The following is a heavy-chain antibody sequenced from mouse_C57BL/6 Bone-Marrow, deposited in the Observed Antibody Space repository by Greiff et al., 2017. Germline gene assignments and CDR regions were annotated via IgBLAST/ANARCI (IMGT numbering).Heavy chain of an antibody. D-gene: IGHD1-1*01. CDR3: ARRYYGGSWSMDY. CDR1: GYTFTSYW. Sequence: QVQLQQPGAELVMPGASVKLSCKASGYTFTSYWMHWVKQRPGQGLEWIGEIDPSDSYTNYNQKFKCKSTLTVDKSSSTAYMQLSSLTSEDSAVYYYARRYYGGSWSMDYWGQGTSVTVSS. V-gene: IGHV1-69*01. CDR2: IDPSDSYT. J-gene: IGHJ4*01.